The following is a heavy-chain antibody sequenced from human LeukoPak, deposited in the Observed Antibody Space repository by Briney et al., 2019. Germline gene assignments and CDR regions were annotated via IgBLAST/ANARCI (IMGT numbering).Heavy chain of an antibody. CDR3: ARDGAQTGYSGYDSDFDY. CDR1: GFTFSSYS. Sequence: GGSLRLSCAASGFTFSSYSMNWVRQAPGKGLEWVSSISSRSSYIYYADSVKGRFTISRDNAKNSLYLQMNSLRAEDTAVYYCARDGAQTGYSGYDSDFDYWGQGTLVTVSS. J-gene: IGHJ4*02. CDR2: ISSRSSYI. D-gene: IGHD5-12*01. V-gene: IGHV3-21*01.